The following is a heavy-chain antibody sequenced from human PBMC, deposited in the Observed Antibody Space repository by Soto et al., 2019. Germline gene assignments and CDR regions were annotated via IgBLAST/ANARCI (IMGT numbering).Heavy chain of an antibody. CDR3: ARQPRGPGYGERGLYFDH. J-gene: IGHJ4*02. Sequence: SEILSLTCTVSGGSTNSRRDYWGWIRQPPGKGLEWIGSVYYSGSTHDNPSLQSRVTISVDTSRNQFSLNLISVTAADTAIYFCARQPRGPGYGERGLYFDHWGQGTLVTVS. CDR1: GGSTNSRRDY. CDR2: VYYSGST. V-gene: IGHV4-39*01. D-gene: IGHD3-16*01.